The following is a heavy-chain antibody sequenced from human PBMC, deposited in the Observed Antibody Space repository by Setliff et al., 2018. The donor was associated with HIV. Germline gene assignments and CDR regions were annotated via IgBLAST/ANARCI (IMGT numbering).Heavy chain of an antibody. CDR2: FDPEDGET. CDR1: GYTLTELS. V-gene: IGHV1-24*01. D-gene: IGHD6-13*01. Sequence: ASVKVSCKVSGYTLTELSRHWVRQAPGKGLEWMVGFDPEDGETIHAQKFQGRVTMTEDTSTDTAYMELSSMRSEDTAVYYCATESSHGDGSSWGRGGLDFDIWGQGTMVTVSS. J-gene: IGHJ3*02. CDR3: ATESSHGDGSSWGRGGLDFDI.